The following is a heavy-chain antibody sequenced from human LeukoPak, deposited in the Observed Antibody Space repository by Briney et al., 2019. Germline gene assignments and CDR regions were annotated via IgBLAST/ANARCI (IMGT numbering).Heavy chain of an antibody. CDR2: ISAYNGNT. CDR1: GYTFTSYG. J-gene: IGHJ4*02. V-gene: IGHV1-18*04. Sequence: EASVKVSCKASGYTFTSYGISWVRQAPGQGLEWMGWISAYNGNTNYAQKLQGRVTITTDTSTSTAYMELRSLRSDDTAVYYCARVSTSCYEFDYWGQGTLVTVSS. D-gene: IGHD2-2*01. CDR3: ARVSTSCYEFDY.